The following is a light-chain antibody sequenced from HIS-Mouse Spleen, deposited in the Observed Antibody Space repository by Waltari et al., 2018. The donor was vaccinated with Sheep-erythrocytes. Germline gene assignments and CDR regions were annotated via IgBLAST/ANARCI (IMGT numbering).Light chain of an antibody. V-gene: IGLV2-11*01. J-gene: IGLJ3*02. CDR1: SSHVGGYHY. Sequence: QSALTQPRPVSGSPGPSVTISCTGTSSHVGGYHYVSWYQHHPGKAPKLMIYDVSTRPSGVPDRFSGSKSGNTASLTISGLQAEDEADYYCCSYAGSYTFWVFGGGTRLTVL. CDR3: CSYAGSYTFWV. CDR2: DVS.